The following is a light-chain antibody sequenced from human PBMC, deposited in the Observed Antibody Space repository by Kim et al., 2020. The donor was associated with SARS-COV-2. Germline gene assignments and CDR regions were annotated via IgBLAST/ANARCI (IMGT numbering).Light chain of an antibody. CDR3: QQRGNWPALS. Sequence: PGERATLSCRASQSVTSYLAWYQQKPGQAPKLLIYDVSNRATGIPARFSGSGSRTDFTLTISSLEPEDFALYYCQQRGNWPALSFGGGTKVDIK. CDR2: DVS. V-gene: IGKV3-11*01. J-gene: IGKJ4*01. CDR1: QSVTSY.